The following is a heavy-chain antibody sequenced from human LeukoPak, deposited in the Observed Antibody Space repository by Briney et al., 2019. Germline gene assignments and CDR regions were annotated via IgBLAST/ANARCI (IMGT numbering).Heavy chain of an antibody. Sequence: RRSLRLSCAASGFTFSSYAMSWVRRAPGKGLGWVSVISGRDGSTYYADSVKGRFTISRDNSKNTLCLQTSNLRAEDTAVYSWEKQSSMSWGYSACWGQPTLVTVSS. CDR1: GFTFSSYA. CDR2: ISGRDGST. V-gene: IGHV3-23*01. CDR3: EKQSSMSWGYSAC. J-gene: IGHJ1*01. D-gene: IGHD3-16*01.